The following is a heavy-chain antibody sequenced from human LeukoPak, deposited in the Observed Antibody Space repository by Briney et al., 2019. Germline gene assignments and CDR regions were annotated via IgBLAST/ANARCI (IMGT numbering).Heavy chain of an antibody. V-gene: IGHV1-46*01. CDR1: GYTFTSYY. CDR3: ARGGPRGDTAMVLTY. Sequence: ASVRVSCKASGYTFTSYYMHWVRQAPGQGLEWMGIINPSGGSTSYAQKFQGRVTMTRDTSTSTVYMELSSLRSEDTAVYYCARGGPRGDTAMVLTYWGRGTLVTVSS. D-gene: IGHD5-18*01. J-gene: IGHJ4*02. CDR2: INPSGGST.